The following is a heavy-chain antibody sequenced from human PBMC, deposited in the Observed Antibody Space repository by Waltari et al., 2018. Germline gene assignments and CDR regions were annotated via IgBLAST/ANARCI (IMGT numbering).Heavy chain of an antibody. D-gene: IGHD3-9*01. CDR3: ARSTVTRYFNF. CDR1: GYSVVNDFY. J-gene: IGHJ4*01. V-gene: IGHV4-38-2*01. CDR2: IYHPGGA. Sequence: QLLESGPGLVRPSETVSLTCAVSGYSVVNDFYWGWIRRPPGKGLEWIANIYHPGGAYYKPSLKSRATIWMDTSKNQFSRHLTSVTAADTAEYFCARSTVTRYFNFWGRGTLVTVSS.